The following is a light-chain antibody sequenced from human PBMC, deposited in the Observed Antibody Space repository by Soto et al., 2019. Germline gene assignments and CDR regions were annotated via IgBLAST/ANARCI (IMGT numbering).Light chain of an antibody. CDR3: QQGHNWPLT. Sequence: IVMTQSPATLSVSPGERATLSCRASQSISTELAWYQQKPGQPPRLLIYSASTRATGVPARFTGSGSGSEFTRTISGLQSEDFAVYYCQQGHNWPLTFGQGTRLEI. CDR1: QSISTE. J-gene: IGKJ2*01. CDR2: SAS. V-gene: IGKV3-15*01.